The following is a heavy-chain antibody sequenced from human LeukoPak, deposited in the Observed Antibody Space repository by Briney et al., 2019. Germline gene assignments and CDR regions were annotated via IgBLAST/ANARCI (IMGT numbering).Heavy chain of an antibody. D-gene: IGHD6-13*01. Sequence: ASVKVSCKASGHTFTSYGISWVRQAPGQGLEWMGWISAYNGNTNYAQKFQGRVTMTTDTSTSTAYMELGSLRSDDTAVYYCARSQQLQTLYGMDVWGQGTTVTVSS. CDR3: ARSQQLQTLYGMDV. V-gene: IGHV1-18*01. CDR1: GHTFTSYG. CDR2: ISAYNGNT. J-gene: IGHJ6*02.